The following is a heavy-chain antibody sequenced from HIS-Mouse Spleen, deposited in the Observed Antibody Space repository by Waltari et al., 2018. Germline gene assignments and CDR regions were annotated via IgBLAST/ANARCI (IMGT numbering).Heavy chain of an antibody. Sequence: QVQLVESGGGVVQPGRSLRLSCAASGFTFRSYGMHWVRQGPGKGLEWVAVIWYDGSNKYYADSVKGRFTISRDNSKNTLYLQMNSLRAEDTAVYYCAKGKYYFDYWGQGTLVTVSS. J-gene: IGHJ4*02. CDR1: GFTFRSYG. CDR3: AKGKYYFDY. V-gene: IGHV3-33*06. CDR2: IWYDGSNK.